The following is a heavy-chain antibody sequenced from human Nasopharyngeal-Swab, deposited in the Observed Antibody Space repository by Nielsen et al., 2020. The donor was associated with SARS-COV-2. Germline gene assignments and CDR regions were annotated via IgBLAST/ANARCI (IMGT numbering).Heavy chain of an antibody. CDR1: GGTFSSYA. V-gene: IGHV1-69*06. CDR3: ARAGEQQLLYYYYMDV. J-gene: IGHJ6*03. D-gene: IGHD6-13*01. CDR2: IIPIFGTA. Sequence: SVKVSCKASGGTFSSYAISWVRQAPGQGLEWMGGIIPIFGTANYAQKFQGRVTITADKSTSTAYMELSSLRSEDTAAYYCARAGEQQLLYYYYMDVWGKGTTVTVSS.